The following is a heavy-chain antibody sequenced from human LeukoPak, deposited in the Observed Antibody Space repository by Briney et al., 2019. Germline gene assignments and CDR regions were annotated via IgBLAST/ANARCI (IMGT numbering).Heavy chain of an antibody. CDR2: IYYSGSS. D-gene: IGHD5-24*01. J-gene: IGHJ4*02. CDR1: GGSINNGGYY. V-gene: IGHV4-31*03. CDR3: ARNRDGYNSFDY. Sequence: SETLSLTCTVSGGSINNGGYYWSWIRQHPGKGLEWIGYIYYSGSSYYNPSLRSRVTISVDTPKNHFSLKLSSVTAADTAVYYCARNRDGYNSFDYWGQGTLVTVSS.